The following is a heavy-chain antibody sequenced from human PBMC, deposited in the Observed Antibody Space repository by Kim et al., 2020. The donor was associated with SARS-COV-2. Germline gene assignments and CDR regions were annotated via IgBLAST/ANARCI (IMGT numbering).Heavy chain of an antibody. Sequence: ASVKVSCKASGYTFTSYGISWVRQAPGQGLEWMGWISAYNGNTNYAQKLQGRVTMTTDTSTSTAYMELRSLRSDDTAVYYCARVWFQQQLGGGDGAFDIWGQGTMVTVSS. CDR2: ISAYNGNT. J-gene: IGHJ3*02. D-gene: IGHD6-13*01. CDR1: GYTFTSYG. CDR3: ARVWFQQQLGGGDGAFDI. V-gene: IGHV1-18*01.